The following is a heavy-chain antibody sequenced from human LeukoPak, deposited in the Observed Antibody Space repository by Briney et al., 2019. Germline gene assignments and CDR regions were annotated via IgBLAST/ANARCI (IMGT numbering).Heavy chain of an antibody. CDR2: IYYSGST. V-gene: IGHV4-39*07. Sequence: SETLSLTCTVSGGSISSSSYYWGWIRQPPGKGLEWIGSIYYSGSTYYNPSLKSRVTISVDTSKNQFSLKLSSVTAADTAVYYCACLSYAFRSFDYWGQGTLVTVSS. CDR1: GGSISSSSYY. D-gene: IGHD3-16*01. CDR3: ACLSYAFRSFDY. J-gene: IGHJ4*02.